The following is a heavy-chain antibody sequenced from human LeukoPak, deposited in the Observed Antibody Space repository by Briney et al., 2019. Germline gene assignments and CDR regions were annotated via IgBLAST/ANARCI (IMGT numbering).Heavy chain of an antibody. V-gene: IGHV1-18*01. D-gene: IGHD2-15*01. Sequence: ASVKVSCKGSGYTFSSYGISWVRQAPGQGLEWMGWISTYNGNTNYAQKLQGRVTMTTDTSTSTAYMELRSLRSDDTAVYYCARILGYCSGGSCYSFSRNFDYWGQGTLVTVSS. CDR3: ARILGYCSGGSCYSFSRNFDY. CDR1: GYTFSSYG. CDR2: ISTYNGNT. J-gene: IGHJ4*02.